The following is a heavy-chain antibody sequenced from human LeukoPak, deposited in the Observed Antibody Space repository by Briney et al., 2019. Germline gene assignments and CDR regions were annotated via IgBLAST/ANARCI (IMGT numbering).Heavy chain of an antibody. Sequence: SVKVSCKASGGTFSSYAISWVRQAPGQGLEWMGGIIPIFGTANYAQKFQGRVTITADESTSTAYMELSSLRSEDTAVYYCARDGTHCSGGSCFDYWGQGTLVTVSS. CDR2: IIPIFGTA. V-gene: IGHV1-69*01. J-gene: IGHJ4*02. CDR3: ARDGTHCSGGSCFDY. D-gene: IGHD2-15*01. CDR1: GGTFSSYA.